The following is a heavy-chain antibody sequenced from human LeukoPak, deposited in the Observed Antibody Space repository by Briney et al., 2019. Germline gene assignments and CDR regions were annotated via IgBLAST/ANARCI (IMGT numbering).Heavy chain of an antibody. Sequence: GGSLRLSCAASGFTFDDYAMHWVRQTPGKGLEWVSLISWDGGSYYYADSVKGRFTISRDNSKNSLYLQMNSLRAEDTAFYYCAKDRGRASVAGRWDFFDYWGQGTLVTVSS. J-gene: IGHJ4*02. CDR3: AKDRGRASVAGRWDFFDY. CDR2: ISWDGGSY. CDR1: GFTFDDYA. V-gene: IGHV3-43D*03. D-gene: IGHD6-19*01.